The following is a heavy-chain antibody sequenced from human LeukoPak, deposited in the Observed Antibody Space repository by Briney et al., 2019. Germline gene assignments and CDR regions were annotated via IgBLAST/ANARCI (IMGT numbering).Heavy chain of an antibody. CDR1: GGSISSSSYY. V-gene: IGHV4-39*01. Sequence: SETLSLTCTVSGGSISSSSYYWGWIRQPPGKGLELIGSIYYGGNTGGSIYYNPSLKSRVTIFVDTSKNQFSLKLSSVTAADTAVYYCARPRRYYGSGISWFDPWGQGTLVTVSS. J-gene: IGHJ5*02. D-gene: IGHD3-10*01. CDR3: ARPRRYYGSGISWFDP. CDR2: IYYGGNTGGSI.